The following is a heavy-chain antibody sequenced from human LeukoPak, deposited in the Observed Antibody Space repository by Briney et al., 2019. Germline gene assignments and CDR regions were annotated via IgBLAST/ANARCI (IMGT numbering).Heavy chain of an antibody. D-gene: IGHD4-23*01. Sequence: GGSLRLSCAASGFTFSTYWMHWVRQAPGKGLGWVGRIKSKTDGGTTDYAAPVKGRFTISRDDSINTLYLEMNSLRTEDTAVYYCTAVDFDYWGQEALVTVSS. CDR2: IKSKTDGGTT. J-gene: IGHJ4*02. CDR1: GFTFSTYW. V-gene: IGHV3-15*01. CDR3: TAVDFDY.